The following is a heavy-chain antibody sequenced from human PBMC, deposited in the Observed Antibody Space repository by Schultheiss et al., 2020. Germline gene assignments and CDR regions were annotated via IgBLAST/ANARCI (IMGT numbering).Heavy chain of an antibody. CDR3: ARLTRLYFDY. CDR1: GGSISSGSYY. D-gene: IGHD1-14*01. J-gene: IGHJ4*02. CDR2: IYYSGST. V-gene: IGHV4-31*03. Sequence: SETLSLTCTVSGGSISSGSYYWGWIRQHPGKGLEWIGYIYYSGSTYYNPSLKSRVTISVDTSKNQFSLKLSSVTAADTAVYYCARLTRLYFDYWGQGTLVTVSS.